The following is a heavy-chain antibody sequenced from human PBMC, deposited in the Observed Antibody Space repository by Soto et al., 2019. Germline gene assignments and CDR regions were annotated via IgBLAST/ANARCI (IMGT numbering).Heavy chain of an antibody. CDR3: ARHVFHSSSGYNWFDP. J-gene: IGHJ5*02. CDR1: GYSFTSYW. CDR2: IYPGDSDT. V-gene: IGHV5-51*01. D-gene: IGHD6-6*01. Sequence: GESLKISCKGSGYSFTSYWIGWVRQMPGKGLEWMGIIYPGDSDTRYSPSFQGQVTISADKSISTAYLQWSSLKASDTAMYYCARHVFHSSSGYNWFDPWGQGTLVTVSS.